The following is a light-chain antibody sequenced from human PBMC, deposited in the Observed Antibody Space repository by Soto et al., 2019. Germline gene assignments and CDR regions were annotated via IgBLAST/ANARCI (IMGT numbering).Light chain of an antibody. Sequence: DIQLTQSPSFLSPSVGDRVTITCRASQAISSYLAWYQQKPGKAPKLLIYTASTLQSGVPSRFSGSGSGTDFTLTISTLQPEDFATYYCQQLKSYPFTFGPGTKVDIK. V-gene: IGKV1-9*01. J-gene: IGKJ3*01. CDR3: QQLKSYPFT. CDR1: QAISSY. CDR2: TAS.